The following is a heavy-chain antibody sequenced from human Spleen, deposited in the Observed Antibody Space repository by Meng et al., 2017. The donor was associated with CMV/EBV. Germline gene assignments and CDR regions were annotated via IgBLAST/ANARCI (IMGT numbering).Heavy chain of an antibody. Sequence: ASVKVSCKASGYTFTGYYMHWVRQAPGQGLEWMGWINPNSGGTNYAQKFQGRVTMTRDTSISTAYMELSRLRSDDTAVYYCARGPTTTGLNYYYYGMDVWGQGTTVTVSS. D-gene: IGHD4-11*01. CDR1: GYTFTGYY. CDR2: INPNSGGT. CDR3: ARGPTTTGLNYYYYGMDV. V-gene: IGHV1-2*02. J-gene: IGHJ6*02.